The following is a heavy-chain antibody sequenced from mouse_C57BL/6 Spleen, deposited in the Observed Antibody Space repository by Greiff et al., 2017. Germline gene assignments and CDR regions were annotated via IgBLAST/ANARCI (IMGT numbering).Heavy chain of an antibody. Sequence: VQLQQSGPGLVQPSQSLSITCTVSGFSLTSYGVHWVRQSPGKGLEWLGVLWSGGSTDYNAAFISRLSISKDNSKSQVFFKMNSLQADDTAIYYCARKGDYYGSSPYWYFDVWGTGTTVTVSS. J-gene: IGHJ1*03. V-gene: IGHV2-2*01. CDR1: GFSLTSYG. CDR2: LWSGGST. D-gene: IGHD1-1*01. CDR3: ARKGDYYGSSPYWYFDV.